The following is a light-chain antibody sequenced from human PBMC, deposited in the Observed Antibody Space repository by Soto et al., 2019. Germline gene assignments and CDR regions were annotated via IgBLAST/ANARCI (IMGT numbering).Light chain of an antibody. CDR1: QSVSSSF. Sequence: EIVLTQSPGTLSLSPGERATLSCRASQSVSSSFLAWYQQKPGQAPRLLIYGASSRATGIPDRFSGRGSGPDFPLAISRLEPEVLAVYYGQQYVSSPWTFGQGPKLEIK. J-gene: IGKJ1*01. CDR2: GAS. CDR3: QQYVSSPWT. V-gene: IGKV3-20*01.